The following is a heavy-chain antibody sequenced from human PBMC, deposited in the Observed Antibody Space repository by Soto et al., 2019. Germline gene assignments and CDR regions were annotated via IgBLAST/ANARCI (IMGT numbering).Heavy chain of an antibody. D-gene: IGHD7-27*01. CDR1: GGSIRSHY. V-gene: IGHV4-59*11. J-gene: IGHJ4*01. CDR2: INYSGST. CDR3: ASRFSWGLTTFTVYCFEY. Sequence: SEPLPLTYTVSGGSIRSHYGSWIRKPQGKGLEWIGYINYSGSTNYNPSLKSRVTISVDTSKDQFSLKLSSVTAADTAVYYCASRFSWGLTTFTVYCFEYWGQGTLGSGSS.